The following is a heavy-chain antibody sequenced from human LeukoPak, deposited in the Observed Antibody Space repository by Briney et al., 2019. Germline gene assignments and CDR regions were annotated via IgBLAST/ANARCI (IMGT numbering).Heavy chain of an antibody. J-gene: IGHJ5*02. D-gene: IGHD3-16*01. CDR2: INPADSDT. Sequence: KRGESLKISCKGSGNSFTNNWIAGAGQMPGKGLEGMGIINPADSDTQYSAPFQGQVNISADRSTSTAYLHWSSLKASDTAIYYCAKRRLNVYEASPWDPDLWGQGTLVTVSS. V-gene: IGHV5-51*01. CDR3: AKRRLNVYEASPWDPDL. CDR1: GNSFTNNW.